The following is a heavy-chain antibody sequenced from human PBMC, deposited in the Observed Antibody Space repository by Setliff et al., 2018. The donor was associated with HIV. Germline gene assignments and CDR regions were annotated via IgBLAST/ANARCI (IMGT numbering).Heavy chain of an antibody. CDR3: ARRRPPPTGSYSKYHMDV. D-gene: IGHD1-26*01. CDR1: GDSISRSSYY. Sequence: SETLSLTCTVSGDSISRSSYYWGWIRQPPGKGLEWIGNIYYIGITNYYPSLESRVTISVDTSKNQFSLKLSSVTAADTAVYYCARRRPPPTGSYSKYHMDVWGTGTTVTVSS. CDR2: IYYIGIT. J-gene: IGHJ6*03. V-gene: IGHV4-39*07.